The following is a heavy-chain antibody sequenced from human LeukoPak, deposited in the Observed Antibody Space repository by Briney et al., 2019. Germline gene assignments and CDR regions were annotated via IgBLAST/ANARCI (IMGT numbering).Heavy chain of an antibody. V-gene: IGHV3-21*01. D-gene: IGHD4-17*01. CDR1: GFTFSSYG. Sequence: GGSLRLSCAASGFTFSSYGMSWVRQAPGKGLEWVSSISSSSSYIYYADSVKGRFTISRDNAKNSLYLQMNSLRAEDTAVYYCARDDGDPSPFDYWGQGTLVTVSS. CDR3: ARDDGDPSPFDY. J-gene: IGHJ4*02. CDR2: ISSSSSYI.